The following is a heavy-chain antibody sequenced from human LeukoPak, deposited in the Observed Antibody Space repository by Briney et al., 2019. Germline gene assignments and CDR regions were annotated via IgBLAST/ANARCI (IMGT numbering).Heavy chain of an antibody. D-gene: IGHD5-24*01. CDR3: ARGGRWLQSRAFDI. CDR2: ISAYNGNT. Sequence: ASVKASCEASGYTFISYGISWVRQAPGQGLEWMGWISAYNGNTNYAQKLQGRVTMTTDTSTSTAYMELRSLRSDDTAVYYCARGGRWLQSRAFDIWGQGTMVTVSS. CDR1: GYTFISYG. V-gene: IGHV1-18*01. J-gene: IGHJ3*02.